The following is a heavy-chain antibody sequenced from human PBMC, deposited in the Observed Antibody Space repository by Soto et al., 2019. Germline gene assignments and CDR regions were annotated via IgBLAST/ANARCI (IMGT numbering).Heavy chain of an antibody. D-gene: IGHD3-9*01. CDR3: ARGGTSYYDLLTGYYGEDAFDI. CDR1: GGTFSTYT. J-gene: IGHJ3*02. V-gene: IGHV1-69*02. CDR2: IIPTHGIA. Sequence: QVQLVQSGAEVKKPGSSVKVSCRASGGTFSTYTISWVRQAPGQGLEWMGRIIPTHGIANYAQKCQGRVTITADKSTSTASNALTSVRSEDTALYYCARGGTSYYDLLTGYYGEDAFDIWGQGTMGTVSS.